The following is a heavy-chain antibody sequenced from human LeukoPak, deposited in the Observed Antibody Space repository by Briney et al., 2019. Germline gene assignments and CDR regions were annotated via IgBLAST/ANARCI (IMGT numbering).Heavy chain of an antibody. CDR1: GFTFSSYS. CDR3: ARDPTSAVDTAMYWDNWFDP. V-gene: IGHV3-21*04. J-gene: IGHJ5*02. D-gene: IGHD5-18*01. Sequence: GGSLRLSCAASGFTFSSYSMNWVRQAPGKGLEWVSFIGSSSSYIYYADFVKGRFTTSRHTSTHSLYLQINRLRPNKTAVYYCARDPTSAVDTAMYWDNWFDPWGQGTLVTVSS. CDR2: IGSSSSYI.